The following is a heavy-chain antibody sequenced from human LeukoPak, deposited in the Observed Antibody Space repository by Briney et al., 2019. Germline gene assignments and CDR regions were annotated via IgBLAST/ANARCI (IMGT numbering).Heavy chain of an antibody. J-gene: IGHJ4*02. CDR2: IYPGDSDT. Sequence: GESLKISCKGSEYSFTNYWIGWVRQMPGKGLEWMGIIYPGDSDTRYIPSFQGQVTISADKSISTAYLQWSSLKASDTAMYYCARHRRGYTLDYWGQGTLVTVSS. V-gene: IGHV5-51*01. D-gene: IGHD3-10*01. CDR3: ARHRRGYTLDY. CDR1: EYSFTNYW.